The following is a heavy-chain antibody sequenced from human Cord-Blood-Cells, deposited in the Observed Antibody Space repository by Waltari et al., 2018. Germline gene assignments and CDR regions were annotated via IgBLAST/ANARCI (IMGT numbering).Heavy chain of an antibody. CDR2: IYHSGST. CDR1: GYSISSGYY. V-gene: IGHV4-38-2*02. J-gene: IGHJ4*02. D-gene: IGHD1-26*01. Sequence: QVQLQESGPGLVKPSETLSLTCTVSGYSISSGYYWGWLRQPPGKGLEWIGSIYHSGSTYYNPSLKSRVTISVDTSKNQFSLKLSSVTAADTAVYYCASKGPSGSYYGAFDYWGQGTLVTVSS. CDR3: ASKGPSGSYYGAFDY.